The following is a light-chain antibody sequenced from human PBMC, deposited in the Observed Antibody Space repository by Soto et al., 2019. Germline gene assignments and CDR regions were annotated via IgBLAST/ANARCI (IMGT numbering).Light chain of an antibody. CDR2: DAS. Sequence: DIQITHSPSSLSSSVLDIFTITCQASQDISNYLNWYQQKLGKAPKLLIYDASNLETGVPSRFSGSGSGTDFTFTISSLQPEDIATYYCQQYSHLITFGQGTRLEIK. V-gene: IGKV1-33*01. J-gene: IGKJ5*01. CDR1: QDISNY. CDR3: QQYSHLIT.